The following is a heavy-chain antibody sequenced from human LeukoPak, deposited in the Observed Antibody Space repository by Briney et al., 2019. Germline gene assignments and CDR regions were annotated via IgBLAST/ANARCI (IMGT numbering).Heavy chain of an antibody. V-gene: IGHV3-48*01. J-gene: IGHJ4*02. Sequence: PGGSLRLSCAASGFTFSSYSMNWVRQAPGKGLEWVSYISSSSSIIYYADSAKGRFTISRDNAKNALYLQMNSLRAEDTAVYYCARDLQRLACYFDYWGQGTLVTVSS. D-gene: IGHD6-25*01. CDR2: ISSSSSII. CDR3: ARDLQRLACYFDY. CDR1: GFTFSSYS.